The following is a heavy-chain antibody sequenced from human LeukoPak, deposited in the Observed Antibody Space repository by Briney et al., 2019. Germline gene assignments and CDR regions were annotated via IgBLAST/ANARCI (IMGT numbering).Heavy chain of an antibody. CDR3: ASLQKGATADFDY. Sequence: SVKLSCKASGHTFTDYYMHWVRHPPGQGFEWMGWINPNDGDTNYAQKFQGRVTMTRDTSISTAHMEVSRLRSDDTAVYYCASLQKGATADFDYWGQGTLVTVSS. V-gene: IGHV1-2*02. CDR2: INPNDGDT. D-gene: IGHD3-3*01. CDR1: GHTFTDYY. J-gene: IGHJ4*02.